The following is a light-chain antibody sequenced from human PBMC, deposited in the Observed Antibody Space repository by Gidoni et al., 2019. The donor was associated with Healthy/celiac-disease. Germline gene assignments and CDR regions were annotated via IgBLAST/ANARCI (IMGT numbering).Light chain of an antibody. CDR1: QSVSSN. J-gene: IGKJ1*01. CDR3: QKYNNWPGT. V-gene: IGKV3-15*01. Sequence: EIVMTQSPATLSVSPGERATLSCRASQSVSSNLAWYQQKPGQAPRLLIYGASTRATGIPARLSGSGSGKEFTLTISSLQSEDFAVYYCQKYNNWPGTFGQGTKVEIK. CDR2: GAS.